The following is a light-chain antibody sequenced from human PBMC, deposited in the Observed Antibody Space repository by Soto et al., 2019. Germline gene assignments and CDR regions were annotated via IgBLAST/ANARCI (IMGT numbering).Light chain of an antibody. CDR1: QSVSSN. J-gene: IGKJ2*01. V-gene: IGKV3-15*01. Sequence: EIVMTQSPATLSVSPGERVTLSGRASQSVSSNLAWYQQKPGQAPRLLIYGASTRATGIPARFSGSGSGTEFTLTISSLQSEDFAVYYCQQYNNWPPMYTFGQGTKLEIK. CDR2: GAS. CDR3: QQYNNWPPMYT.